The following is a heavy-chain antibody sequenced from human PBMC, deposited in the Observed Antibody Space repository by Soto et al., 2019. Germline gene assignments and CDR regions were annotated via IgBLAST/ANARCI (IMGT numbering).Heavy chain of an antibody. V-gene: IGHV4-39*01. Sequence: PSATLSLTCSVSGGSISSSRYSWGWIRQPPGKGLEWIGTIYYSGSTHYSPSLEGRVAISADTPNNQLSLRLSSVTAADTAVYYCGRQPGHCGSTTCFGYYSVDVWGQGTTVTVS. D-gene: IGHD2-2*01. CDR3: GRQPGHCGSTTCFGYYSVDV. CDR1: GGSISSSRYS. J-gene: IGHJ6*02. CDR2: IYYSGST.